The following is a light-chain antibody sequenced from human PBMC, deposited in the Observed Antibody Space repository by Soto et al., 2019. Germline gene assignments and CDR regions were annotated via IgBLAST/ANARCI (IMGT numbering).Light chain of an antibody. CDR2: EVS. V-gene: IGLV2-14*01. Sequence: LTQPASGSGSPGQSITISCTGTSSDVGGYNYVSWYQQHPGKAPKLMIYEVSNRPSGVSNRFSGSKSGNTASLTISGLQAEDEADYYCSSYTSSSTPYVFGTGTKVT. J-gene: IGLJ1*01. CDR1: SSDVGGYNY. CDR3: SSYTSSSTPYV.